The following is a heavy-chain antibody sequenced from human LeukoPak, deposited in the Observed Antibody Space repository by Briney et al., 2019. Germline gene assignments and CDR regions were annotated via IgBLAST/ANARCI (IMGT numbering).Heavy chain of an antibody. CDR1: GFTIRTYW. Sequence: PGGTLRLSCAASGFTIRTYWMHWVRQGPGKGLVWLSQICPDGRTATYADSVKGRITISRDNAKNTLYLQINSLTDEDAAVYFCARGTSDWHGTDYWGQGTLVTVSS. D-gene: IGHD6-19*01. V-gene: IGHV3-74*01. CDR2: ICPDGRTA. CDR3: ARGTSDWHGTDY. J-gene: IGHJ4*02.